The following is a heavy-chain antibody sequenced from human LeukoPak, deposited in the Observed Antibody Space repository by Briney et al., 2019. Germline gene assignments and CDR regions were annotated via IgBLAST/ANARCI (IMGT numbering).Heavy chain of an antibody. CDR3: ARVLKTMATVDY. J-gene: IGHJ4*02. V-gene: IGHV1-46*01. D-gene: IGHD5-24*01. Sequence: ASVKVSCKASGYTFTSYYKHWVRQAPGQGLEWMGIINPSGGSTSYAQKFQGRVTMTRDTSTSTVYMELSSLRSEDTAVYYCARVLKTMATVDYWGQGTLVTVSS. CDR2: INPSGGST. CDR1: GYTFTSYY.